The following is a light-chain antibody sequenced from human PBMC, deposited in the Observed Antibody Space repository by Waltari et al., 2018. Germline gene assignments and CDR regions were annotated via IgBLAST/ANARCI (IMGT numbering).Light chain of an antibody. J-gene: IGLJ1*01. V-gene: IGLV2-14*03. CDR2: DVG. CDR3: SSYTSRATYV. Sequence: YQQHPGKAPKPWIYDVGIRPSGVTIRFSGSKSGNTASLTISGLQPDDKADYYCSSYTSRATYVFGTGTKVTVL.